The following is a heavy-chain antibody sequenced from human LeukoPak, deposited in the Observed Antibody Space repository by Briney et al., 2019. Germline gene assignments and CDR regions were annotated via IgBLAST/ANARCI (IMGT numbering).Heavy chain of an antibody. CDR2: ISGSGGST. CDR3: AKDDILTGYDY. CDR1: GFTFSNAW. D-gene: IGHD3-9*01. J-gene: IGHJ4*02. V-gene: IGHV3-23*01. Sequence: GGSLRLSCAASGFTFSNAWMSWVRQAPGKGLEWVSAISGSGGSTYYADSVKGRFTISRDNSKNTLYLQMNSLRAEDTAVYYCAKDDILTGYDYWGQGTLVTVSS.